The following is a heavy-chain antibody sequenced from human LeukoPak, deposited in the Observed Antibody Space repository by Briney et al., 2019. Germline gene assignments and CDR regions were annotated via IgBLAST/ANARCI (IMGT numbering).Heavy chain of an antibody. D-gene: IGHD4/OR15-4a*01. J-gene: IGHJ4*02. CDR3: AKEYGASR. CDR1: GFIFSTYA. V-gene: IGHV3-23*01. CDR2: ISGSGGST. Sequence: GGSLGLSCAASGFIFSTYAMNWVRQAPGKGLEWVSTISGSGGSTYYADSVKGRFTISRDNAKNTLYLQMNSLRAEDTAVYYCAKEYGASRWGQGTLVTVSS.